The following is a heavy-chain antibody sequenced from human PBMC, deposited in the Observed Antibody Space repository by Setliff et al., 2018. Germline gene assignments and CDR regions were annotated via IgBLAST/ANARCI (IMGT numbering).Heavy chain of an antibody. CDR3: ARDGHNVYYFDY. V-gene: IGHV3-74*01. D-gene: IGHD1-1*01. Sequence: GGSLRLSCAASGFSFSNYWMHWVRQAPGKGLVWVSRINSDGSSTNYADSVKGQFTVSRDNAKNSLYLQMNSLRAEDTAVYYCARDGHNVYYFDYWGLGTLVTVSS. CDR2: INSDGSST. J-gene: IGHJ4*02. CDR1: GFSFSNYW.